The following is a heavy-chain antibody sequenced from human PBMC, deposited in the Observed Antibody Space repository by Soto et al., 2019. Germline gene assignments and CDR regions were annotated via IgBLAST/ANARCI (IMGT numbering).Heavy chain of an antibody. Sequence: QITLKESGPTLVKPTQTLTLTCTFSGFSLSTSGVGVGWIRQPPGKALEWLALIYWDDDKRYSPSLKSRLTNTRDTTKNQVLLTMTNMDPVDTATYYYAHSLEDFWSGCWFDPWGQGTLVTVSS. CDR1: GFSLSTSGVG. CDR3: AHSLEDFWSGCWFDP. J-gene: IGHJ5*02. D-gene: IGHD3-3*01. V-gene: IGHV2-5*02. CDR2: IYWDDDK.